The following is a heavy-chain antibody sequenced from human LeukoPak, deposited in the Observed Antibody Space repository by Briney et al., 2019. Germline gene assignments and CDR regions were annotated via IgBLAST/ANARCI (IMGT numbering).Heavy chain of an antibody. Sequence: GGSLRLSCAASGLTFSNYWMSWVRQGPGKGLEWVANIKHDGSEKYYIDSVKGRFTISRDNAKNSVYLQMNRLRAEDTAVYYCARVRREMKRSLGRTTEYSYYYYMDVWGKGTTVTISS. J-gene: IGHJ6*03. CDR3: ARVRREMKRSLGRTTEYSYYYYMDV. D-gene: IGHD1/OR15-1a*01. CDR1: GLTFSNYW. CDR2: IKHDGSEK. V-gene: IGHV3-7*01.